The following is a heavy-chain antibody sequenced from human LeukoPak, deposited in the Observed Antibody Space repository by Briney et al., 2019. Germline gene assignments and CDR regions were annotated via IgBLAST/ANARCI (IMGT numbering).Heavy chain of an antibody. D-gene: IGHD6-19*01. J-gene: IGHJ4*02. CDR1: GCTFTSYG. Sequence: GASVQVSCKASGCTFTSYGISWVRQAPGQGLEWMGWISAYNGNTNYAQKLQGRVTMTTDTSTSTAYMELRSLRSDDTAVYYCAREVRGWYFDYWGQGTLVTVSS. V-gene: IGHV1-18*04. CDR2: ISAYNGNT. CDR3: AREVRGWYFDY.